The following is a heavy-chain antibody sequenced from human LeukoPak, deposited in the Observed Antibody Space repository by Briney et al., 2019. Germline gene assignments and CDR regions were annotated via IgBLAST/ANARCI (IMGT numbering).Heavy chain of an antibody. J-gene: IGHJ6*03. CDR2: ISSSSSYI. CDR3: ARVIAAAEGLVTPIPYYYYYMDV. D-gene: IGHD6-13*01. CDR1: GFTFSSYS. V-gene: IGHV3-21*01. Sequence: KPGGSLRLPCAASGFTFSSYSMNWVRQAPGKGLEWVSSISSSSSYIYYADSVKGRFTISRDNAKNSLYLQMNSLRAEDTAVYYCARVIAAAEGLVTPIPYYYYYMDVWGKGTTVTVSS.